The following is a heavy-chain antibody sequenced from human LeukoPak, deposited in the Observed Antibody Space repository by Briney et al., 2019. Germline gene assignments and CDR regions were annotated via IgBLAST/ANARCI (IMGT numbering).Heavy chain of an antibody. CDR3: ARDDAYYDFWSGSYYYYYYMDV. CDR1: GYTFTGYY. J-gene: IGHJ6*03. V-gene: IGHV1-2*02. CDR2: INPNSGGT. D-gene: IGHD3-3*01. Sequence: ASVKVSCKASGYTFTGYYMHWVRQAPGQGLEWMGWINPNSGGTNYAQKFQGRVTMTRDTSISTAYMELSRLRSDDTAVYYCARDDAYYDFWSGSYYYYYYMDVWGKGTTVTVS.